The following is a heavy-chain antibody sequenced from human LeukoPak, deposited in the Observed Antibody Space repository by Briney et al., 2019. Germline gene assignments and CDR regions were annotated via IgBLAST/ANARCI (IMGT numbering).Heavy chain of an antibody. J-gene: IGHJ4*02. CDR3: AKDPWLDIVVVPGAIHYFDY. CDR1: RFTFSSYG. V-gene: IGHV3-30*02. D-gene: IGHD2-2*02. Sequence: GGSLRLSCAASRFTFSSYGMHWVRQAPGKGLEWVAFIRYDGSNKYYADSVKGRITISRENSKNTLYLQMNSLRAEDTAVYYCAKDPWLDIVVVPGAIHYFDYWGQGTLVAVSS. CDR2: IRYDGSNK.